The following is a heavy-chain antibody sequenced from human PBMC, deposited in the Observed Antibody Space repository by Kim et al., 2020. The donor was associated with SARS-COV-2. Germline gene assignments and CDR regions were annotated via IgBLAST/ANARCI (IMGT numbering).Heavy chain of an antibody. CDR1: GYSISSGYY. V-gene: IGHV4-38-2*02. CDR3: ARAQITMFATRDAFDL. J-gene: IGHJ3*01. CDR2: FFHGGFT. D-gene: IGHD3-10*02. Sequence: SETPSLSCSVSGYSISSGYYWGWVRQAPGKGLEWLGTFFHGGFTYYNPVLKSRVAMSVDTSQNQFSLRVTSVTAEDTAVYYCARAQITMFATRDAFDLWGLGTLVSVSS.